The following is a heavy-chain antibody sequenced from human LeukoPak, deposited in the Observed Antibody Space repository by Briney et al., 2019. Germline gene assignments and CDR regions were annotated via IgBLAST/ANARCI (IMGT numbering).Heavy chain of an antibody. CDR1: GFTFSSYW. V-gene: IGHV3-74*01. D-gene: IGHD1-26*01. CDR3: ARGAKWAYYFDY. J-gene: IGHJ4*02. CDR2: INGDESST. Sequence: GGSLRLSCAASGFTFSSYWMHWVRQVPGRGLEWVSRINGDESSTNYADSVKGRFTISRDNAKDTLYLHMNSLTAEDTAVYYCARGAKWAYYFDYWGQGTLVTVSS.